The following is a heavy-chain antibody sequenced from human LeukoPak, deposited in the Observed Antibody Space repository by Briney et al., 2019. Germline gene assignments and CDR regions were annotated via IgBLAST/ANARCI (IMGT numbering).Heavy chain of an antibody. V-gene: IGHV3-30*03. J-gene: IGHJ6*04. D-gene: IGHD3-9*01. Sequence: GGSLRLSCAASGFTFSSYGMHWVRQAPGKGLEWVAVISYDGSNKYYADSVKGRFTISRDNAKNSLYLQMNSLRAEDTAVYYCAREMYYDILTGYYPDGMDVWDKGTTVTVSS. CDR1: GFTFSSYG. CDR3: AREMYYDILTGYYPDGMDV. CDR2: ISYDGSNK.